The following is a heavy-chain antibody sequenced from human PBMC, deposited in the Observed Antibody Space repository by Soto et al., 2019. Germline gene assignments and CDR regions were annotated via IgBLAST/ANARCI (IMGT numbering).Heavy chain of an antibody. CDR3: ARHFPSIAVRESRGPSGWFDP. CDR2: IYYSGST. D-gene: IGHD6-6*01. CDR1: GGSISSSSYY. J-gene: IGHJ5*02. V-gene: IGHV4-39*01. Sequence: SETLSLTCTVSGGSISSSSYYWGWVRQPPGKGLEWIGSIYYSGSTYYNPSLKSRVTISVDTSKNQFSLKLSSVTAADTAVYYCARHFPSIAVRESRGPSGWFDPWGPGTLVTVSS.